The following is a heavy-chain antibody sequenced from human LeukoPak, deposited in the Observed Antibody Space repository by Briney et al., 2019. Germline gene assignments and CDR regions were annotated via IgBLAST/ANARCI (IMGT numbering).Heavy chain of an antibody. Sequence: PGGSLRLSCAASGFNFGTFWMSWVRQAPGKGLEWVSAISGSGGSTYYADSVKGRFTISRDNSKNTLYLQMNSLRAEDTAVYYCAKSMGYFDYWGQGTLVTVSS. CDR1: GFNFGTFW. CDR2: ISGSGGST. D-gene: IGHD2/OR15-2a*01. CDR3: AKSMGYFDY. V-gene: IGHV3-23*01. J-gene: IGHJ4*02.